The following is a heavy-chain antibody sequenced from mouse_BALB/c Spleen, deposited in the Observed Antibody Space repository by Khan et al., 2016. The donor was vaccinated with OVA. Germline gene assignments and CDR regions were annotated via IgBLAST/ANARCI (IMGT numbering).Heavy chain of an antibody. CDR3: AEYLVLDCFDY. J-gene: IGHJ2*01. CDR2: ISRGGFT. V-gene: IGHV5-6-5*01. Sequence: EVELVESGGGLVKPGGSLKLSCAASGFTFSSYAMPWVRQTPETRLEWVASISRGGFTYYPDSVKGRITISSDNTRNILYLQMSSLRSEDTAMYFCAEYLVLDCFDYWGQGTTLTVSS. CDR1: GFTFSSYA.